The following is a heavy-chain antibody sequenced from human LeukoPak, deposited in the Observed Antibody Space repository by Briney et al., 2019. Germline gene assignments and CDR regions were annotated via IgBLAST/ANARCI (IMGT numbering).Heavy chain of an antibody. CDR3: ARAFYGGNSYYFDF. CDR1: GGSISSGSYY. CDR2: IYTSGST. Sequence: SETLSLTCTVSGGSISSGSYYWSWIRQPAGKGLEWIGRIYTSGSTIYNPSLKSRVTISVDTSNNQFSLKLSSVTAADTAVYYCARAFYGGNSYYFDFWARGPWSPSPQ. J-gene: IGHJ4*02. V-gene: IGHV4-61*02. D-gene: IGHD4-23*01.